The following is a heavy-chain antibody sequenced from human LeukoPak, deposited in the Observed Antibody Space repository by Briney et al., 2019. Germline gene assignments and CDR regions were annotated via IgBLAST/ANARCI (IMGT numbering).Heavy chain of an antibody. Sequence: PSETLSLTCTVSGGSISSSSYYWGWIRQPPGKGLEWIGSIYYSGSTYYNPSLKSRVTISVDTSKNQFSLKLSSVTAADTAVYYCARAAAADNWFDPWGQGTLVTVSS. CDR3: ARAAAADNWFDP. V-gene: IGHV4-39*07. J-gene: IGHJ5*02. D-gene: IGHD6-13*01. CDR1: GGSISSSSYY. CDR2: IYYSGST.